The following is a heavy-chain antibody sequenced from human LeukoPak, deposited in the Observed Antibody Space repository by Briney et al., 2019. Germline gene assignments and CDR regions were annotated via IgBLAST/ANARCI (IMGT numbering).Heavy chain of an antibody. Sequence: PGGSLRLSCAASGFTFSSYSMNWARQAPGKGLEWVSSISSSSSYIYYADSVKGRFTISRDNARNSLYLQMNSLRAEDTAVYYCARDFLSGTLWYWGQGTLVTVSS. V-gene: IGHV3-21*01. J-gene: IGHJ4*02. CDR3: ARDFLSGTLWY. CDR1: GFTFSSYS. CDR2: ISSSSSYI. D-gene: IGHD2/OR15-2a*01.